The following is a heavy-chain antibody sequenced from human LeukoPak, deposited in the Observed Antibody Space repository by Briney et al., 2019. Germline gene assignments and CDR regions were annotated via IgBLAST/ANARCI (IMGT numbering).Heavy chain of an antibody. D-gene: IGHD2-21*01. Sequence: GGSLRLSCAISGLTFHDYAMIWVRQAPGKGLEWVSTIVGDSSKTYYADSVKGRFTISRDNSNYMLFLHMNSLRAEDTAIYYCAKQPYNYYYLDVWGKGTTVTVSS. CDR2: IVGDSSKT. J-gene: IGHJ6*03. V-gene: IGHV3-23*01. CDR3: AKQPYNYYYLDV. CDR1: GLTFHDYA.